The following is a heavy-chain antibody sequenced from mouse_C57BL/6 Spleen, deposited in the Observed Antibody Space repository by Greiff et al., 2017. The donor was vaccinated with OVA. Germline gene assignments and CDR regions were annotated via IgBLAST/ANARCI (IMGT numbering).Heavy chain of an antibody. V-gene: IGHV1-82*01. D-gene: IGHD2-5*01. CDR1: GYAFSSSW. Sequence: VQVVESGPELVKPGASVKISCKASGYAFSSSWMNWVKQRPGKGLEWIGRIYPGDGDTNYNGKFKGKATLTADKSSSTAYMQLSSLTSEDSAVYFCARAYYSNWCAYWGQGTLVTVSA. CDR3: ARAYYSNWCAY. J-gene: IGHJ3*01. CDR2: IYPGDGDT.